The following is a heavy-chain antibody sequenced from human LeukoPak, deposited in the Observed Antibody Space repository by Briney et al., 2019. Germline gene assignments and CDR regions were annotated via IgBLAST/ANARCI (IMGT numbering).Heavy chain of an antibody. D-gene: IGHD2-15*01. CDR3: ARGHCSGGSCYLFDY. CDR1: GGSISSGDYY. V-gene: IGHV4-30-4*01. Sequence: TSETLSLTCTVSGGSISSGDYYWSWIRQPPGKGLEWIGYIYYSGSTYYNPSLKSRVTISVDTSKNQFSLKLSSVTAADTAVYYCARGHCSGGSCYLFDYWGQGTLVTVSS. CDR2: IYYSGST. J-gene: IGHJ4*02.